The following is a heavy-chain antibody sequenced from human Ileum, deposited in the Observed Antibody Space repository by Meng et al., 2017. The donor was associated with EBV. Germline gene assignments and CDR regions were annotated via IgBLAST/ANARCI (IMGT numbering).Heavy chain of an antibody. CDR2: VNHSGIT. V-gene: IGHV4-34*01. CDR1: GGSFE. J-gene: IGHJ5*02. CDR3: ARDHIYYWSQWFVP. D-gene: IGHD3-10*01. Sequence: LWAPPLLTPVANPALGGAVQGGSFEWIKIRQPTGKGLGYIGCVNHSGITHYNSSLKSRVTLSVDTSKIQLSLKVRSVTAADTALYECARDHIYYWSQWFVPWGQGTLVTVSS.